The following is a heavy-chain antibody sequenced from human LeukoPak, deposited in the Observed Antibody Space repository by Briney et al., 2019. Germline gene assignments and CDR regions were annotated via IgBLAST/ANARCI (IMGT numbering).Heavy chain of an antibody. CDR3: AREPEQWLVVYFDY. Sequence: GGSLRLSCAASGFTFSTYSMNWVRQAPGKGLEWVSSISSSSSYIHHADSVKGRFTISRDNSKNTLYLQMNSLRAEDTAVYYCAREPEQWLVVYFDYWGQGTLVTVSS. J-gene: IGHJ4*02. CDR2: ISSSSSYI. CDR1: GFTFSTYS. V-gene: IGHV3-21*01. D-gene: IGHD6-19*01.